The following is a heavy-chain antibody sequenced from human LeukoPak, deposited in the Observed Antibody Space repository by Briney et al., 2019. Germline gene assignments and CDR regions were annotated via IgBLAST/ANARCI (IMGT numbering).Heavy chain of an antibody. CDR1: GFTFSNAW. CDR3: TTGLWFGETEE. Sequence: GGSLRLSCAASGFTFSNAWMSWVRQAPGKGLEWVGRIKSKADGGTTDYAAPVKGRFTISRDDSKNTLYLQMNSLKTEDTAVYYCTTGLWFGETEEWGQGTLVTVSS. CDR2: IKSKADGGTT. J-gene: IGHJ4*02. V-gene: IGHV3-15*01. D-gene: IGHD3-10*01.